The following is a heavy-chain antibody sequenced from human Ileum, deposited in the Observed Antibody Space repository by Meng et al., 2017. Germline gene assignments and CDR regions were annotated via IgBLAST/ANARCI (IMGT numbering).Heavy chain of an antibody. V-gene: IGHV1-69*01. CDR3: ARVNRYSSTWYFDY. CDR2: IIPIFGIA. J-gene: IGHJ4*02. CDR1: VDTFSTYA. D-gene: IGHD6-13*01. Sequence: QLQRLQSGAETKKPVSSVRVSCRASVDTFSTYAISWVRQAPGQGLEWMGGIIPIFGIANYAQKFQGRITITADESTSTAYMELSSLRSEDTAVYYCARVNRYSSTWYFDYWGQGTLVTVSS.